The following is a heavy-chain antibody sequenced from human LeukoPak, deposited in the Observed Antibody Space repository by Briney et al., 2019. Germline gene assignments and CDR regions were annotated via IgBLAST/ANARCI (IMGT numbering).Heavy chain of an antibody. CDR1: GFTFSSYW. CDR3: AKGVRFLEWPIGLDY. CDR2: INSDGSST. Sequence: GGSLRLSCAASGFTFSSYWMHWVRQAPGKGLVWVSRINSDGSSTSYADSVKGRFTISRDNAKNTLYLQMNSLRAEDTAVYYCAKGVRFLEWPIGLDYWGQGTLVTVSS. V-gene: IGHV3-74*01. D-gene: IGHD3-3*01. J-gene: IGHJ4*02.